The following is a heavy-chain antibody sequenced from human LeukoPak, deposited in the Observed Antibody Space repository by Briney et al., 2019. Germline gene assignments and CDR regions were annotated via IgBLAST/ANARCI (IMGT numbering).Heavy chain of an antibody. CDR1: GFTFSSYW. D-gene: IGHD5-18*01. Sequence: GGSLRLSCAASGFTFSSYWMSWVRQAPGKGLEWVANIRHDGSEKYYVDSVKGRFTISRDNAKDSLYLQMNSLRVEDTAVYYCAKDRYSYAFEYSDSWGQGTLVTVSS. V-gene: IGHV3-7*01. J-gene: IGHJ4*02. CDR3: AKDRYSYAFEYSDS. CDR2: IRHDGSEK.